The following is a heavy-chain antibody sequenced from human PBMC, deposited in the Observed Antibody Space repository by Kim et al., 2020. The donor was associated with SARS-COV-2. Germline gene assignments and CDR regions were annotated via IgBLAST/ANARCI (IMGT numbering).Heavy chain of an antibody. CDR2: IRSKANGYAT. Sequence: GGSLRLSCAASGFTFSGSALHWVRQASGKGLEWVGRIRSKANGYATAYAASLKGRFTISRDDSKNTAYLQMNSLKTEDTAVYYCTSVPGTTLAFWDAVDIWGRERMVTVSS. D-gene: IGHD1-1*01. J-gene: IGHJ3*02. CDR3: TSVPGTTLAFWDAVDI. V-gene: IGHV3-73*01. CDR1: GFTFSGSA.